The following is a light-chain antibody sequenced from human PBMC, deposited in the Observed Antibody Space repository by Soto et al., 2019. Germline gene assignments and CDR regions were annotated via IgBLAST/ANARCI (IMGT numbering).Light chain of an antibody. CDR3: QQILDAAFT. Sequence: DIQMTQSPSSLSASLGDTVTITCRASQGISKYLNWYQHKPPEAPRLLIYGASSLQRGVPSRFSGSEYGTDLTLSIIVMEPEDFATYYSQQILDAAFTFGPGTTVDIK. V-gene: IGKV1-39*01. CDR1: QGISKY. CDR2: GAS. J-gene: IGKJ3*01.